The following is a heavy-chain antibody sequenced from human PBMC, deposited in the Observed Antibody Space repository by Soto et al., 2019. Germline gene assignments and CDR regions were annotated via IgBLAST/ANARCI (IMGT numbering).Heavy chain of an antibody. CDR3: AKDPFVYDFLI. J-gene: IGHJ3*02. CDR1: GFTFSSYA. V-gene: IGHV3-23*01. Sequence: EVQLLESGGGLVQPGGSLRLSCAASGFTFSSYAMSWVRQAPGKGLAWVSAISGSGGSTYYADSVKGRFTISRDNSKDTLYLQMNSLRAEDTAVYYCAKDPFVYDFLIWGQGTMVTVSS. CDR2: ISGSGGST. D-gene: IGHD3-3*01.